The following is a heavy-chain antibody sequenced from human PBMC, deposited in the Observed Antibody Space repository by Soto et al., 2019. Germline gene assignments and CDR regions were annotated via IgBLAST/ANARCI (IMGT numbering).Heavy chain of an antibody. Sequence: SETLSLTCTVSGGSISSYYWSWIRQPPGKGLEWIGYIYYSGSTNYNPSLKSRVTISVDTSKNQFSLKLSSVTAADTAVYYCARDRLYCTNGVCSYYYGMDVWGQGTTVTVSS. CDR1: GGSISSYY. CDR2: IYYSGST. CDR3: ARDRLYCTNGVCSYYYGMDV. V-gene: IGHV4-59*01. J-gene: IGHJ6*02. D-gene: IGHD2-8*01.